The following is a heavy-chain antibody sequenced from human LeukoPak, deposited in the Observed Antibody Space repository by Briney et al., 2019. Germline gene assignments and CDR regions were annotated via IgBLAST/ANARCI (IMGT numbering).Heavy chain of an antibody. V-gene: IGHV4-59*11. D-gene: IGHD6-13*01. CDR2: IYYSGST. CDR1: GGSISSHY. CDR3: ARTSSSWYDWFDP. J-gene: IGHJ5*02. Sequence: SETLSLTCTVSGGSISSHYWSWIRQPPGEGLEWIGYIYYSGSTNYNPSLKSRVTISVDTSKNQFSLKLSSVTAADTAVYYCARTSSSWYDWFDPWGQGTLVTVSS.